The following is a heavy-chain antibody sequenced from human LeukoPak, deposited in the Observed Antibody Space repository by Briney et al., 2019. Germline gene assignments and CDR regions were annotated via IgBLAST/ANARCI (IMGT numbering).Heavy chain of an antibody. CDR1: GGTFSSYA. Sequence: GASVKVSCKASGGTFSSYAISWVRQAPGQGLEWMGRIIPILGIANYAQKFQGRVTITADKSTSTAYMELSSLRSEDTAVYYCARGVTGPGIAAAENWGQGTLVTVSS. J-gene: IGHJ4*02. CDR3: ARGVTGPGIAAAEN. D-gene: IGHD6-13*01. V-gene: IGHV1-69*04. CDR2: IIPILGIA.